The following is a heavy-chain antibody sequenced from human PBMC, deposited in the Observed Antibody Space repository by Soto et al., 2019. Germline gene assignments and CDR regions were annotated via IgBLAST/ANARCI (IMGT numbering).Heavy chain of an antibody. CDR3: ARLPLGGVIANGWYFDY. CDR1: GYSFTSYW. Sequence: GESLKISCKGSGYSFTSYWIGWVRQMPGKGLEWMGIIYPGDSDTRYSPSFQGQVTISADKSISTAYLQWSSLKASDTAMYYCARLPLGGVIANGWYFDYWGQGTLVTVSS. D-gene: IGHD3-16*02. V-gene: IGHV5-51*01. J-gene: IGHJ4*02. CDR2: IYPGDSDT.